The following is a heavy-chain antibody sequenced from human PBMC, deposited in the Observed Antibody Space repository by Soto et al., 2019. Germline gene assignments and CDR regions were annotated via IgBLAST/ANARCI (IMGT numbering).Heavy chain of an antibody. Sequence: EVLLVESGGALVQPGGSLRLSCEASGFDFRIYEMNWVRQAPGKGLEWLSYIGSTGSTIYYADSVKGRFTISRDDGKNSVHLQMNTLRAEDTAVYYCARRGYSGYDWGWYFDFWGQGTPVTVSS. CDR3: ARRGYSGYDWGWYFDF. CDR1: GFDFRIYE. CDR2: IGSTGSTI. J-gene: IGHJ4*02. V-gene: IGHV3-48*03. D-gene: IGHD5-12*01.